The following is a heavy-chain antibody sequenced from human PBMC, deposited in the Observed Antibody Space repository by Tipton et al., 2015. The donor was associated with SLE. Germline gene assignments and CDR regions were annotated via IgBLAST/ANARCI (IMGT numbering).Heavy chain of an antibody. CDR1: GDSISSYY. V-gene: IGHV4-59*01. J-gene: IGHJ4*02. CDR3: ARNRGYCGGDCYSSFDY. Sequence: TLSLTCTVSGDSISSYYWSWIRQPPGKGLEWIGYIYYSGSTNYNPSLKSRVTISVDTSKNQFSLKLSSVTAADTAVYYCARNRGYCGGDCYSSFDYWGQGTLVTVSS. D-gene: IGHD2-21*01. CDR2: IYYSGST.